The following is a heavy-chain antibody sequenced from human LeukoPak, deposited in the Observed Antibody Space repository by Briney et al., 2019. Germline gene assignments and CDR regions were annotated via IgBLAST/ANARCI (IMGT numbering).Heavy chain of an antibody. Sequence: GGSLRRSCTVSGFSLRSYALSWVRRTPGKGLEWVSATSSSAAGKYYADSVRVRFTSSRDNSRNTMYLQMNSLRVEDAAVYYCAKAPVTSCRGAFCYPFDSWGQGTLVTVSS. CDR2: TSSSAAGK. V-gene: IGHV3-23*01. J-gene: IGHJ4*02. D-gene: IGHD2-15*01. CDR3: AKAPVTSCRGAFCYPFDS. CDR1: GFSLRSYA.